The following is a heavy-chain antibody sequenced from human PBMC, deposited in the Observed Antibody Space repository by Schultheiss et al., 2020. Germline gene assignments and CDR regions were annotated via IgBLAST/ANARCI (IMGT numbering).Heavy chain of an antibody. CDR1: GLAFSSFA. D-gene: IGHD1-26*01. Sequence: WGSLRLSCAASGLAFSSFAMTWVRQAPGQGLEWISCISGSGGSTYYADSVKGRFTISRDNSKNTLYLQMSMLGVEDTAVYYCARDLDGGSNNWFDPWGQGTLVTVSS. CDR3: ARDLDGGSNNWFDP. V-gene: IGHV3-23*01. J-gene: IGHJ5*02. CDR2: ISGSGGST.